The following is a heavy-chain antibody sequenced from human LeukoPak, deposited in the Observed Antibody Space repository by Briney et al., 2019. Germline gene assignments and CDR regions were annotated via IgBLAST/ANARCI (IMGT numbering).Heavy chain of an antibody. CDR3: ARRAAGTSGYYYYYMDV. J-gene: IGHJ6*03. V-gene: IGHV1-8*03. Sequence: ASVKVSCKASGYTFTSYDINWVRQATGQGLEWMGWMNPNSGNTGYAQKFQGRVTITRNTSISTAYMELSSLRSEDTAVYYCARRAAGTSGYYYYYMDVWGKGTTVTVSS. D-gene: IGHD6-13*01. CDR1: GYTFTSYD. CDR2: MNPNSGNT.